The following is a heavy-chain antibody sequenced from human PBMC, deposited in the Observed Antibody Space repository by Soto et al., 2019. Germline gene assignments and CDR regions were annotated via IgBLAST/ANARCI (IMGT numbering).Heavy chain of an antibody. CDR2: IYYSGST. CDR1: GGSISSSSYY. Sequence: QLQLQESGPGLVKPSETLSLTCTVSGGSISSSSYYWGWIRQPPGKGLEWIGSIYYSGSTYYNPSLKSRVTISVDTSKNQCSLKLSSVTAADTAVYYCARRTSRSNNWFDPWGQGTLVTVSS. J-gene: IGHJ5*02. V-gene: IGHV4-39*01. CDR3: ARRTSRSNNWFDP.